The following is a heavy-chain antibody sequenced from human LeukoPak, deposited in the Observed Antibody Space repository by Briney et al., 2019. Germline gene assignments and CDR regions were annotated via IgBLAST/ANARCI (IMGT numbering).Heavy chain of an antibody. V-gene: IGHV1-2*02. CDR1: GYTFTGHY. Sequence: GASVKVSCKASGYTFTGHYMHWVRQAPGQGLEWMGWINPNSGGTNYAQKFQGRVTMTRDTSISTAYMELSRLRSDDTAVYYCARVRQQLVPHDAFDIWGQGTMVTVSS. CDR3: ARVRQQLVPHDAFDI. J-gene: IGHJ3*02. D-gene: IGHD6-13*01. CDR2: INPNSGGT.